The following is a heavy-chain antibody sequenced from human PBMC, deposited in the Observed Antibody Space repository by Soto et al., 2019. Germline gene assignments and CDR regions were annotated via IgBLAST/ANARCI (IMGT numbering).Heavy chain of an antibody. V-gene: IGHV3-48*02. D-gene: IGHD3-10*01. CDR1: GFTFSLYS. CDR2: ISRSSTGI. J-gene: IGHJ6*02. CDR3: ARAVTWGLDV. Sequence: EVQLVESGGGLVQPGGSLRLSCAASGFTFSLYSMSWVRQAPGKGLEWVSYISRSSTGIHYADSVKGRFTISRDDATNSMHLQMNSRRDGDTAVYYCARAVTWGLDVWGQGPTV.